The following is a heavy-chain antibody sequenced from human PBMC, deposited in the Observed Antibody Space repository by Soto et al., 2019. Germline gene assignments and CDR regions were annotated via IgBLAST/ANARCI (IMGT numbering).Heavy chain of an antibody. CDR3: IEGWNDF. CDR2: IKSKKDGGAR. V-gene: IGHV3-15*01. Sequence: EVQMVESGGDLVEPGGSLRLSCGTSGFMFSSAGMSWVRQAPGKGLEWVARIKSKKDGGARDYAAPVNGRFSISRDDSKSTVYLQMNSLRAEDTALYYCIEGWNDFWGQGTLVTVSS. J-gene: IGHJ4*02. CDR1: GFMFSSAG. D-gene: IGHD1-1*01.